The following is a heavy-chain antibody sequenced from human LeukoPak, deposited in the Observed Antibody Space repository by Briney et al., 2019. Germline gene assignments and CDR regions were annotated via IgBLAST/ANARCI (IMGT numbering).Heavy chain of an antibody. Sequence: SETLSLTCTVSGGSISSYYWSWIRQPPGKGLEWIEYIYYSGSTNYNPSLKSRVTISVDTSKNQFSLKLSSVTAADTAVYYCARDLIADNWNYVYDPWGQGTLVTVSS. CDR2: IYYSGST. CDR1: GGSISSYY. CDR3: ARDLIADNWNYVYDP. D-gene: IGHD1-7*01. V-gene: IGHV4-59*01. J-gene: IGHJ5*02.